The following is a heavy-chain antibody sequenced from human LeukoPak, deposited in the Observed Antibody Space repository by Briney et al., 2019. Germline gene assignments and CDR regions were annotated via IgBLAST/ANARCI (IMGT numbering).Heavy chain of an antibody. Sequence: GGSLRLSCAASGFTFSSYGMHWVRQAPGKGLEWVAVIWYDGSNKNHADSVKGRFTISRDNSKNKFYLQMNSLRAEDTAVYYCARAAYDSSGYLTLWGQGTLVTVSS. V-gene: IGHV3-33*01. CDR1: GFTFSSYG. CDR3: ARAAYDSSGYLTL. CDR2: IWYDGSNK. D-gene: IGHD3-22*01. J-gene: IGHJ4*02.